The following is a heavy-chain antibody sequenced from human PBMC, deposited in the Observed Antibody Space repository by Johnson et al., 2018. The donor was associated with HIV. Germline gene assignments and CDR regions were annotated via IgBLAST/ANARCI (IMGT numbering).Heavy chain of an antibody. Sequence: VQLVESGGGLIQPGGSLRLSCVASGFTFNNYAMHLVRQAPGQGLEYVSVISSNGGSTYYADSVKGRFIISRDNSKNTVYLQIGSLRAEDMAVYYCAKEGNYYDSSGYFNAFDTWGQGTMVTVSS. J-gene: IGHJ3*02. CDR2: ISSNGGST. D-gene: IGHD3-22*01. CDR3: AKEGNYYDSSGYFNAFDT. CDR1: GFTFNNYA. V-gene: IGHV3-64*07.